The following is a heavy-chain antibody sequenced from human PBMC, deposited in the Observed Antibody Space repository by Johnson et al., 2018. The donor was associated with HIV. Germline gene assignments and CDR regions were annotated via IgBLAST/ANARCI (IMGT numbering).Heavy chain of an antibody. CDR1: GLTFKNAW. CDR2: IRYDGSNK. J-gene: IGHJ3*02. CDR3: ARGKAFDI. Sequence: QVQLVESGGGLVKPGGSLRLSCTASGLTFKNAWMSWVRQAPGKGLEWVAFIRYDGSNKYYADSVKGRFTISRDNSKNSLYLQMNSLRAGDTAVYYCARGKAFDIWGQGTMVTVSS. V-gene: IGHV3-30*02.